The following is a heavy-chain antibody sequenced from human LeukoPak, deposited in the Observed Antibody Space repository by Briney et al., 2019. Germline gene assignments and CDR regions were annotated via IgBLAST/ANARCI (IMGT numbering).Heavy chain of an antibody. V-gene: IGHV4-34*01. J-gene: IGHJ3*02. CDR2: INHSGST. CDR1: GGSFCVYY. CDR3: ARGAPKEIQLWLRLRGVAFDI. Sequence: PSETLSLTCAVYGGSFCVYYWSWIRHPPGKGLECIGEINHSGSTNNTPSPKSRVTISVDTSKNQCSLKLNSVTAADTAVYYCARGAPKEIQLWLRLRGVAFDIWGQGTMVTVSS. D-gene: IGHD5-18*01.